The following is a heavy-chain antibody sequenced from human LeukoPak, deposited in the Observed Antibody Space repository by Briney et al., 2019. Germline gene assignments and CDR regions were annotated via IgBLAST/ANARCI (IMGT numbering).Heavy chain of an antibody. D-gene: IGHD3-10*01. J-gene: IGHJ4*02. Sequence: GGSLRLSCAASGFTFSDHYMDWVRQAPGKGLEWVSSISSSSSYIYYADSVKGRFTISRDNAKNSLYLQMNSLRAEDTAVYYCARGVYGSGSYYTFDYWGQGTLVTVSS. CDR1: GFTFSDHY. CDR2: ISSSSSYI. CDR3: ARGVYGSGSYYTFDY. V-gene: IGHV3-21*01.